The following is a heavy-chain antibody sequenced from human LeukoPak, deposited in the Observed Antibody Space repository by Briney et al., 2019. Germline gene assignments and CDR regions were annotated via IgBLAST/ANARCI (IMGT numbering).Heavy chain of an antibody. CDR1: GYSVSSNTPA. D-gene: IGHD6-13*01. J-gene: IGHJ4*02. CDR2: TYYRSKWYN. CDR3: ARQQRGAFDY. Sequence: SQTLTVTCAISGYSVSSNTPAWYWIRQSPSRGLEWLGRTYYRSKWYNDYAVSVRSRITINPDTAKNQFSLQLNSVTLEDTAVYYCARQQRGAFDYWGQGTLVTVSS. V-gene: IGHV6-1*01.